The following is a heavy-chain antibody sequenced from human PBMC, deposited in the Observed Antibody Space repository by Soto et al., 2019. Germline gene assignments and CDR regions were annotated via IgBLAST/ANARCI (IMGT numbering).Heavy chain of an antibody. CDR3: ARGGGGWNYGTYYYMDV. V-gene: IGHV3-7*01. CDR2: IKQDGSEK. CDR1: GFTFSSYW. J-gene: IGHJ6*03. Sequence: EVQLVESGGGLVQPGGSLRLSCAASGFTFSSYWMSWVRQAPGKGLEWVANIKQDGSEKYYVDSVKGRFTISRDNAKNSLDLQMNSLRAEDTAVYYCARGGGGWNYGTYYYMDVWGNGSTVTVAS. D-gene: IGHD1-7*01.